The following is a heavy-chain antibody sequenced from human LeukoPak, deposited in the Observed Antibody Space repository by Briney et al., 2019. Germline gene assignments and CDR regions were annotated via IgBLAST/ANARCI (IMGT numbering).Heavy chain of an antibody. J-gene: IGHJ4*02. Sequence: GGSLRLSCAASGFSFSSYGMHWVRQAPGKGLEWVAVISHDGSYKDYVNSVKGRFSISRDNSKNTLDLQMNSLRAEDTALYYCAKGGYYYDSSALYWGQGAQVTVSS. V-gene: IGHV3-30*18. CDR2: ISHDGSYK. CDR1: GFSFSSYG. CDR3: AKGGYYYDSSALY. D-gene: IGHD3-22*01.